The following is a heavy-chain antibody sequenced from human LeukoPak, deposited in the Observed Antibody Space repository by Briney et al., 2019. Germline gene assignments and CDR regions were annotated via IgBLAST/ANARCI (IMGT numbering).Heavy chain of an antibody. D-gene: IGHD3-22*01. J-gene: IGHJ4*02. CDR2: ISSSSSYI. CDR3: AREGMEYYDSSGYYLDY. Sequence: GGSLRLSCAASGFTFSSYSMNWVRQAPGKGLEWVSSISSSSSYIYYADSVKGRFTISRDNAKNSLYLQMNSLRAEDTAVYYCAREGMEYYDSSGYYLDYWGQGTLVTVSS. CDR1: GFTFSSYS. V-gene: IGHV3-21*01.